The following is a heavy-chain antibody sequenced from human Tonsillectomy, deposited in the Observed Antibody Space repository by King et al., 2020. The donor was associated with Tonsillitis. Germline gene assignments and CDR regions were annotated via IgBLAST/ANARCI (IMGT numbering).Heavy chain of an antibody. Sequence: VQLVQSGGGLVQPGGSLRLSCAASGFTFSDHYLNWVRQAPGKGLDVVGHTANKANNYATQYAASVKGRITFSRDDSKNSLFLQLKSLKTEDTAVYFCAREDSDYAVFDYWGQGTLVTVSS. D-gene: IGHD4-11*01. CDR1: GFTFSDHY. CDR2: TANKANNYAT. CDR3: AREDSDYAVFDY. V-gene: IGHV3-72*01. J-gene: IGHJ4*02.